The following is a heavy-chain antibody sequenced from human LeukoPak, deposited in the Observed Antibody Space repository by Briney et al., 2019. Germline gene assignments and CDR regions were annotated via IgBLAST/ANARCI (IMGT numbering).Heavy chain of an antibody. Sequence: GGSLRLSCAASGFTFSDYYINWIRQAPGKGLEWVSAISGSGGSTYYADSVKGRFTISRDNSKNTLYLQMNSLRAEDTAVYYCAKGSSPAYYWGQGTLVTVSS. V-gene: IGHV3-23*01. CDR2: ISGSGGST. D-gene: IGHD2-2*01. CDR1: GFTFSDYY. J-gene: IGHJ4*02. CDR3: AKGSSPAYY.